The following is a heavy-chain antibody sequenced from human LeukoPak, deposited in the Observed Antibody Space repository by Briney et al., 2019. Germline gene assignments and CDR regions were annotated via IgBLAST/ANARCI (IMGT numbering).Heavy chain of an antibody. CDR3: ARDDDSIGSFDY. CDR2: INHSGST. CDR1: GFTFSSYA. D-gene: IGHD3-22*01. V-gene: IGHV4-34*01. Sequence: GSLRLSCAASGFTFSSYAMSWIRQPPGKGLEWIGEINHSGSTNYNPSLKSRVTISVDTSKNQFSLKLSSVTAADTAVYYCARDDDSIGSFDYWGQGTLVTVSS. J-gene: IGHJ4*02.